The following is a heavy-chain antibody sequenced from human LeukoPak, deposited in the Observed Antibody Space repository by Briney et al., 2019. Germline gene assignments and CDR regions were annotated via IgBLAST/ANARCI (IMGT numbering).Heavy chain of an antibody. CDR3: ARAVSGRFDY. D-gene: IGHD6-19*01. CDR2: IYYSGST. CDR1: GGSISSYY. J-gene: IGHJ4*02. Sequence: SETLSLTCTVSGGSISSYYWGWIRQPPGKGLEWTGYIYYSGSTNYNPSLKSRVTISVDTSKNQFSLKLSSVTAADTAIYYCARAVSGRFDYWGQGTLVTVSS. V-gene: IGHV4-59*08.